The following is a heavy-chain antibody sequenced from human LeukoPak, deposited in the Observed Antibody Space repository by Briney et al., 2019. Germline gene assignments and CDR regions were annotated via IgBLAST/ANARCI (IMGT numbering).Heavy chain of an antibody. CDR3: ARDHSGYSSGWYSDY. D-gene: IGHD6-19*01. CDR1: GFTFNGYW. CDR2: INSDGTST. J-gene: IGHJ4*02. Sequence: GGSLRLSCVVSGFTFNGYWMHWVRQAPGMGLVWVSRINSDGTSTNYADSVRGRFTISRDNAKNTLYLQMNSLRAEDTAVYYCARDHSGYSSGWYSDYWGQGTLVTVSS. V-gene: IGHV3-74*01.